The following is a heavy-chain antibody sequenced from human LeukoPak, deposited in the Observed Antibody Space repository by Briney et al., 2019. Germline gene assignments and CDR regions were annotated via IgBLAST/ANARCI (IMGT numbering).Heavy chain of an antibody. J-gene: IGHJ4*02. CDR1: GGSISSYY. CDR2: INHSGST. V-gene: IGHV4-34*01. D-gene: IGHD4-11*01. Sequence: SETLSLTCTVSGGSISSYYWSWIRQPPGKGLEWIGEINHSGSTNYNPSLKSRVTISVDTSKNQFSLKLSSVTAADTAVYYCARALRLYRRSYYDYWGQGTLVTVSS. CDR3: ARALRLYRRSYYDY.